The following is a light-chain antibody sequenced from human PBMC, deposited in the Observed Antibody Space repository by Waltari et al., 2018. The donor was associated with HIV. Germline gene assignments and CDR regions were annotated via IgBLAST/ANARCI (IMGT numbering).Light chain of an antibody. Sequence: QSALNQPTSVSGSPGQSISISCTGSMNDIGGYNYVAWYQHHPGQAPKLIIYEVSNRPSGISDRFSGSKSGSSASLAISGLQSDDEADYFCASWDDNLGHWVFGVGTKLTV. CDR2: EVS. CDR3: ASWDDNLGHWV. J-gene: IGLJ3*02. V-gene: IGLV2-14*01. CDR1: MNDIGGYNY.